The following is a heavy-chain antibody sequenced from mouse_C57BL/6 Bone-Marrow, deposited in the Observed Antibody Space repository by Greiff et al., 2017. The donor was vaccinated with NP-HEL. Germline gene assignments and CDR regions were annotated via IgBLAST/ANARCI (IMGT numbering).Heavy chain of an antibody. Sequence: QVQLQQSGAELVRPGTSVKVSCKASGYAFTNYLIEWVKQRPGQGLEWIGVINPGSGGTNYNEKFKGKATLTADKSSSTAYMQLSSLTSEDSAVYFCARRAEGGDYYAMDYWGQGTSVTVSS. D-gene: IGHD3-1*01. V-gene: IGHV1-54*01. CDR3: ARRAEGGDYYAMDY. CDR1: GYAFTNYL. J-gene: IGHJ4*01. CDR2: INPGSGGT.